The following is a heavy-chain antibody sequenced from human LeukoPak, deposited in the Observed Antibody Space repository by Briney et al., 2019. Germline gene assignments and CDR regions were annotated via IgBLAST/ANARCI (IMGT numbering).Heavy chain of an antibody. Sequence: SVKVSCKASGGTFSSYAISWVRQAPGQGLEWMGGIIPIFGTANCAQKFQGRVTITADKSTSTAYMELSSLRSEDTAVYYCARGRSGYDSVDYWGQGTLVTVSS. CDR1: GGTFSSYA. D-gene: IGHD5-12*01. V-gene: IGHV1-69*06. J-gene: IGHJ4*02. CDR2: IIPIFGTA. CDR3: ARGRSGYDSVDY.